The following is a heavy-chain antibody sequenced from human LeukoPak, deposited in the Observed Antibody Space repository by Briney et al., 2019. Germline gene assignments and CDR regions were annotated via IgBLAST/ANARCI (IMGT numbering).Heavy chain of an antibody. D-gene: IGHD2-21*01. CDR3: ARVDWYEGLDY. CDR2: IYHSGST. Sequence: SETLSLTCAVSGGSISSNNWWSWVRQPPGKGLEWLGEIYHSGSTNDNPSLKSRVTISVDKSNNQSSLKLSSVTAADTAVYYCARVDWYEGLDYWGQGALVTVSS. J-gene: IGHJ4*02. V-gene: IGHV4-4*02. CDR1: GGSISSNNW.